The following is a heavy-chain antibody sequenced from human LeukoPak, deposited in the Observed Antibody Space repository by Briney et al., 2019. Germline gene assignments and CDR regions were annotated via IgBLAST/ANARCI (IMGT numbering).Heavy chain of an antibody. J-gene: IGHJ4*02. D-gene: IGHD1-20*01. V-gene: IGHV4-61*01. CDR2: VYSSGST. CDR3: ARNSITLYYFDC. Sequence: SETLSLTCTVSGGSVSSGSYYWRWLRQPPGKGLEWIGYVYSSGSTNYNPSLKSRVSISVDTSKNQFSLKLSSVTAADSAVYFCARNSITLYYFDCWGPGTLVTVSS. CDR1: GGSVSSGSYY.